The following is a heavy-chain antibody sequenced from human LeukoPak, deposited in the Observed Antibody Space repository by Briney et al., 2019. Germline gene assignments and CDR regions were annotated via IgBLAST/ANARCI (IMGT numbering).Heavy chain of an antibody. V-gene: IGHV1-69*13. Sequence: ASVKVSCKASGGTFSSYAISWVRQAPGQGLEWMGGIIPIFGTANYAQKFQGRVTITADESTSTAYMELSSLRSEDTAAYYCARVGGRTVTTTSFDYWGQGTLVTVSS. CDR2: IIPIFGTA. CDR1: GGTFSSYA. D-gene: IGHD4-11*01. CDR3: ARVGGRTVTTTSFDY. J-gene: IGHJ4*02.